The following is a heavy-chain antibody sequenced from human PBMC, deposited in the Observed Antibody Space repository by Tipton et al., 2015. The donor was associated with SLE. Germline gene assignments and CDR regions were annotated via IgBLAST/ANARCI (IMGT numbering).Heavy chain of an antibody. V-gene: IGHV3-64D*06. J-gene: IGHJ4*02. Sequence: GSLRLSCSASGFTFSSYAMHWVRQAPGKGLEYVSAISSNGGSTYYADSVKGRFTISRDNSKNTLYLQMSSLRAEDTAVYYCVKGYCSGGSCYYFFDYWGQGTLVTVSS. CDR1: GFTFSSYA. CDR2: ISSNGGST. CDR3: VKGYCSGGSCYYFFDY. D-gene: IGHD2-15*01.